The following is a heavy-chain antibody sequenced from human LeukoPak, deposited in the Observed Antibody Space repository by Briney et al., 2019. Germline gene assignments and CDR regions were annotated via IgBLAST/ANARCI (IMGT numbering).Heavy chain of an antibody. D-gene: IGHD6-6*01. Sequence: ASVKVSCKASGYTFTGHYMYWVRLASGQGLEWMGWINPTGGTTYAQKFQDRVTMTRDTSINTAYMELSGLRSDDTAVYYCARDLGWSSSHWGQGTLVTVSS. CDR1: GYTFTGHY. CDR2: INPTGGT. V-gene: IGHV1-2*02. J-gene: IGHJ4*02. CDR3: ARDLGWSSSH.